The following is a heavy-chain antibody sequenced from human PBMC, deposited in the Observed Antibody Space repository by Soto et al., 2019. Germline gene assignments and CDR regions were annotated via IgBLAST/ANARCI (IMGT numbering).Heavy chain of an antibody. J-gene: IGHJ5*02. Sequence: PSETLSLTCTVSGGSISSYYWSWIRQPPGKGLEWIGYIYYSGSTNYNPSLKSRVTISVDTSKNQFSLKLSSVTAADTAVYYCARAMNWDQNNWFDPWGQGTLVTVSS. CDR1: GGSISSYY. CDR2: IYYSGST. V-gene: IGHV4-59*01. CDR3: ARAMNWDQNNWFDP. D-gene: IGHD7-27*01.